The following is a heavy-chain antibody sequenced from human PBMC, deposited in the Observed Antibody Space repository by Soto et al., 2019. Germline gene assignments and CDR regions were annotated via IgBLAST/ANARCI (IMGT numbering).Heavy chain of an antibody. J-gene: IGHJ5*02. CDR3: AHRRSGYSYDSYNWFDP. Sequence: ESGPTLVNPTQTLTLTCTFSGFSLSTSGVGVGWIRQPPGKALEWLALIYWNDDKRYSPSLKSRLTITKDTSKNQVVLTMTNMDPVDTATYYCAHRRSGYSYDSYNWFDPWGQGTLVTVSS. CDR2: IYWNDDK. D-gene: IGHD5-18*01. V-gene: IGHV2-5*01. CDR1: GFSLSTSGVG.